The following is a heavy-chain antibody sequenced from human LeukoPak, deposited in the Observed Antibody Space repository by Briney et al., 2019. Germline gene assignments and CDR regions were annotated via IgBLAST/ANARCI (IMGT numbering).Heavy chain of an antibody. V-gene: IGHV4-4*07. Sequence: SETLSLTCTVSGGSISSYYWSWIRQPAGKGLGWIGRIYTSGSTNFNPSLKSRVTMSVDTSKNQFSLKLSSVTAADTAVYYCARVRATVYNWFDPWGQGTLVTVSS. CDR1: GGSISSYY. D-gene: IGHD4-17*01. CDR2: IYTSGST. CDR3: ARVRATVYNWFDP. J-gene: IGHJ5*02.